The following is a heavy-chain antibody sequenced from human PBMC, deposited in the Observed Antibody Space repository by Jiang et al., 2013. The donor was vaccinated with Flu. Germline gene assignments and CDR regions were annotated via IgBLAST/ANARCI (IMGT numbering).Heavy chain of an antibody. D-gene: IGHD3-22*01. CDR2: IYYSGST. CDR1: GGSISSYY. J-gene: IGHJ3*02. CDR3: ARDRYDSSGYYPFDI. V-gene: IGHV4-59*01. Sequence: LLKPSETLSLTCTVSGGSISSYYWSWIRQPPGKGLEWIGYIYYSGSTNYNPSLKSRVTISVDTSKNQFSLKLSSVTAADTAVYYCARDRYDSSGYYPFDIWGQGTMVTVSS.